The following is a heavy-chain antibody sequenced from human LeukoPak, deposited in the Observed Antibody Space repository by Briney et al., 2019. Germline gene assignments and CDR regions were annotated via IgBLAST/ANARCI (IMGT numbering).Heavy chain of an antibody. CDR3: ARAAYSSTWYSRYFDL. CDR2: IKQDGSEK. D-gene: IGHD6-13*01. J-gene: IGHJ2*01. V-gene: IGHV3-7*01. Sequence: PGGSLRLSCAASGFTFSSYWMSWVRQAPGKGLEWVANIKQDGSEKYYVDSVKGRFTIPRDNAKNSLYLQMNSLRAGDTAVYYCARAAYSSTWYSRYFDLWGRGTLVTVSS. CDR1: GFTFSSYW.